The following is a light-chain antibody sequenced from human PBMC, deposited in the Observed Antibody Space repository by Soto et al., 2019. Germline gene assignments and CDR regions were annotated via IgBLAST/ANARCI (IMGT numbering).Light chain of an antibody. CDR2: GAS. V-gene: IGKV3-20*01. CDR1: QSVSSSY. CDR3: QQYGSSPPYT. Sequence: EIVLTQSPGTLSLSPGKRATLSCRASQSVSSSYLAWYQQKPDQAPRLLIYGASSRATGIPDRFSGSGSGTDFTLTISRLEPEDFAVYYCQQYGSSPPYTFGQGTKLEIK. J-gene: IGKJ2*01.